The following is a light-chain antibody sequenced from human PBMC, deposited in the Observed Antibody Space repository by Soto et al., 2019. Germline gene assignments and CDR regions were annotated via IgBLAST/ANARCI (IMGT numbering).Light chain of an antibody. CDR2: EVS. V-gene: IGLV2-18*01. Sequence: QSVLTQPRSVSGSPGQSVTISCTGTSSDVGAYNRVSWYQQPPGTAPKVMIYEVSNRPSGVPDRFSGSKSGNTASLTISGLQAEDEADYYCSLYTSSSTYVFGTGTKVTVL. CDR3: SLYTSSSTYV. CDR1: SSDVGAYNR. J-gene: IGLJ1*01.